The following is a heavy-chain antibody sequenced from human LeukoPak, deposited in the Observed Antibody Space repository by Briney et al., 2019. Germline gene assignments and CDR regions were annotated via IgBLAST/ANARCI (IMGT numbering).Heavy chain of an antibody. CDR2: IYYSGST. Sequence: SETLSLTCTVSGGSISSYYWSWIRRPPGKGLEWIGYIYYSGSTNYNPSLKSRVTISVDTSKNQFSLKLSSVTAADTAVYYCARDRPSEYYYDSSGYDDAFDIWGQGTMVTVSS. CDR1: GGSISSYY. D-gene: IGHD3-22*01. J-gene: IGHJ3*02. CDR3: ARDRPSEYYYDSSGYDDAFDI. V-gene: IGHV4-59*01.